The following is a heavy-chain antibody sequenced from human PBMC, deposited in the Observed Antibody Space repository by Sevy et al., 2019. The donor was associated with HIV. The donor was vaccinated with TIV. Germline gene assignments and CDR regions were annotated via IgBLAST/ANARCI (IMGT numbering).Heavy chain of an antibody. V-gene: IGHV3-23*01. CDR3: AKEDSGGYLY. Sequence: GGSLRLSCAASGSTFISYVMTWVRQAPGKGLEWVSTISASSGSTYYADSVKGRFIISRDNSKNTVDLQMNSLRAGDTAVYYCAKEDSGGYLYWGQGTLVTVSS. J-gene: IGHJ4*02. D-gene: IGHD3-22*01. CDR2: ISASSGST. CDR1: GSTFISYV.